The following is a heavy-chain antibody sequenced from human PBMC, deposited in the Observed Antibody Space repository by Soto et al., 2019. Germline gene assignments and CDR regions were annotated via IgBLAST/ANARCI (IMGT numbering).Heavy chain of an antibody. V-gene: IGHV3-15*07. CDR2: IKSKTDGGTT. Sequence: SLRLSCAASGFTFSNAWMNWVRQAPGKGLEWVGRIKSKTDGGTTDYAAPVKGRFTISRDDSKNTLYLQMNSLKTEDTAVYYCTTPYSSGWYGYYGMDVWGQGTTVTVSS. D-gene: IGHD6-19*01. CDR3: TTPYSSGWYGYYGMDV. J-gene: IGHJ6*02. CDR1: GFTFSNAW.